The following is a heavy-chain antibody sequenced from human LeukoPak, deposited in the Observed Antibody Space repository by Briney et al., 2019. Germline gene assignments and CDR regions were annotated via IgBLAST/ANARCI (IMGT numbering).Heavy chain of an antibody. CDR1: GFTFSAYA. J-gene: IGHJ3*02. CDR2: IRGGGGSA. D-gene: IGHD4-17*01. V-gene: IGHV3-23*01. Sequence: GGSLRLSCTASGFTFSAYAMMWVRQAPGKGPEWVSAIRGGGGSALYVDSVKGRFTISRDNSKYTLFLQMNSLRAEDTAVYYCARDPNGDYIGAFDMWGPGTMVTVSS. CDR3: ARDPNGDYIGAFDM.